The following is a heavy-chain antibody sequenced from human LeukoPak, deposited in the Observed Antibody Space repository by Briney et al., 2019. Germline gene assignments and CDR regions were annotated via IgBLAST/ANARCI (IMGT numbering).Heavy chain of an antibody. CDR1: GFTFTDYS. J-gene: IGHJ4*02. CDR2: ISGSGSYI. Sequence: GGSLRLSCAASGFTFTDYSMHWVRQAPGKGLEWVSSISGSGSYIYYSDSVKGRSTISRDNAKSSLYLQMNSLRAEDTAIYNCARSRGYSMYYFDDWGQGTLVTVSS. V-gene: IGHV3-21*01. CDR3: ARSRGYSMYYFDD. D-gene: IGHD3-22*01.